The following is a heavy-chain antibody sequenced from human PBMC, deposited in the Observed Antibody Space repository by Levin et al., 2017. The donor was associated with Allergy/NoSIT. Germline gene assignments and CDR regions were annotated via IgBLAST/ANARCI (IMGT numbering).Heavy chain of an antibody. CDR2: ISDNGGRK. Sequence: GGSLRLSCAASGFTFSSYAMNWVRQAPGKGLEWVSTISDNGGRKYYADSVKGRFTISRDTSQNALYLQMNRLRAEDTAVYYCAKDVFADILPVAADWGQGTLVTVSS. CDR3: AKDVFADILPVAAD. CDR1: GFTFSSYA. V-gene: IGHV3-23*01. D-gene: IGHD6-13*01. J-gene: IGHJ4*02.